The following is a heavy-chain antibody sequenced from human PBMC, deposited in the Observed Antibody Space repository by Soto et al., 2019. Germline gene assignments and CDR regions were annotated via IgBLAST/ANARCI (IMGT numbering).Heavy chain of an antibody. CDR3: AKAPVGPDWYFDL. Sequence: DVQLLESGGGLVQPGGSLRLSCAASGFTFRSYAMSWVRQAPGKGLEWVSGISGSGISTHYADSVKGRFTVSRDNSKNPLYLQMTRLRAEDTAVYNCAKAPVGPDWYFDLWGRGTLVTVSS. CDR2: ISGSGIST. CDR1: GFTFRSYA. J-gene: IGHJ2*01. V-gene: IGHV3-23*01.